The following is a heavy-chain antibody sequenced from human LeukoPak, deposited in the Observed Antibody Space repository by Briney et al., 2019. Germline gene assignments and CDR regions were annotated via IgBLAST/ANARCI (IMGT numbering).Heavy chain of an antibody. D-gene: IGHD3-3*01. CDR2: IYTSGST. Sequence: SETLSLTCTVSGGSISSYYWSWIRQPAGKGLEWIGRIYTSGSTNYNPSLKSRVTMSVDTSKNQFSLKLSSVTAADTAVYYCARGAFTILEQDAFDIWGQGTMVTVSS. V-gene: IGHV4-4*07. J-gene: IGHJ3*02. CDR3: ARGAFTILEQDAFDI. CDR1: GGSISSYY.